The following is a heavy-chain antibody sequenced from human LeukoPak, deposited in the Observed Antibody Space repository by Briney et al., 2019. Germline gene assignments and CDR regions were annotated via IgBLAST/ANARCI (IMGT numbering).Heavy chain of an antibody. CDR1: GGSNSSSSYH. J-gene: IGHJ4*02. Sequence: SETLSLTCTVSGGSNSSSSYHWGWIRQPPGKGLESVESIYYSGSTYYHPSLKRRVNLSVDSSKNPFSLKLSSGPAADTAVYYCARHDSSGYYYLYYFDYWGQGTLVTVSS. D-gene: IGHD3-22*01. CDR3: ARHDSSGYYYLYYFDY. V-gene: IGHV4-39*01. CDR2: IYYSGST.